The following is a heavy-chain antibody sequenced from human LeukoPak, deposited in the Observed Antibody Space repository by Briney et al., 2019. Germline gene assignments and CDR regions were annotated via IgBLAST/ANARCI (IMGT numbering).Heavy chain of an antibody. V-gene: IGHV3-53*01. CDR1: GFTVSSNY. D-gene: IGHD2-8*01. CDR3: ARERLNAFDI. CDR2: IYSGGST. J-gene: IGHJ3*02. Sequence: GGSLRLSCAASGFTVSSNYTSWVRQAPGKGLEWVSVIYSGGSTYYADSVKGRFTISRDNSKNTLYLQMNSLRAEDTAVYYCARERLNAFDIWGQGTMVTVSS.